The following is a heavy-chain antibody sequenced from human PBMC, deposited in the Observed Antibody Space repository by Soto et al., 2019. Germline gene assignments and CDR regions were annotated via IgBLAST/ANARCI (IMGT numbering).Heavy chain of an antibody. J-gene: IGHJ4*02. D-gene: IGHD1-26*01. CDR3: ARVPYGGSYWREFDY. CDR2: IFISSSYI. CDR1: GFTFSRYS. Sequence: PGGSLRLSCADSGFTFSRYSMNWVRQAPGKGLEWVSSIFISSSYIYYADSVKGRFTISRDNAKNSLYLQMNSLRADDTAVYYCARVPYGGSYWREFDYWGQGTLVTVSS. V-gene: IGHV3-21*01.